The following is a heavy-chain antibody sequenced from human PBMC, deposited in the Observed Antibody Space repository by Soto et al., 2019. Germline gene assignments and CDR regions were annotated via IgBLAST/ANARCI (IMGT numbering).Heavy chain of an antibody. Sequence: SETLSLTCSVSGGSLSGSYWSWIRQSPGKGLEWLGYVYYTGSTNYSPSLRSRVSISVDTSKNEFSLRLSSVTAADMAVYFCARSVAVPGAHIDYWGQGTQVTVSS. CDR3: ARSVAVPGAHIDY. V-gene: IGHV4-59*01. J-gene: IGHJ4*02. CDR2: VYYTGST. CDR1: GGSLSGSY. D-gene: IGHD6-19*01.